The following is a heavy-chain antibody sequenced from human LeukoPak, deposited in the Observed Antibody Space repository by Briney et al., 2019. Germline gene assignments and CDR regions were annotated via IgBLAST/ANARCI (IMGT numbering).Heavy chain of an antibody. J-gene: IGHJ6*03. Sequence: ASVKVSCKTSGGTFSNFAISWVRQAPGQGLEWMGWMNPNSGNTGYAQKFRGRVTITRNTSISTAYMELSSLRSEDTAVYYCARGPATVTTESAYYYYYMDVWGKGTTVTVSS. CDR2: MNPNSGNT. V-gene: IGHV1-8*03. CDR3: ARGPATVTTESAYYYYYMDV. D-gene: IGHD4-17*01. CDR1: GGTFSNFA.